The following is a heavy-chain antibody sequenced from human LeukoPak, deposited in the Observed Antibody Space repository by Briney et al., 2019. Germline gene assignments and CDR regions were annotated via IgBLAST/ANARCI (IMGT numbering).Heavy chain of an antibody. D-gene: IGHD2-15*01. V-gene: IGHV3-23*01. CDR3: AKDPPYCSGGSCYYFDY. Sequence: GGSLRLSCAASGFTFSSYAMSWVRQAPGKGLEWVSAISGSGGSTYYADSVKGRFTISRDNSKNTLYLQINSLRAEDTAVYCCAKDPPYCSGGSCYYFDYWGQGTLVTVSS. CDR2: ISGSGGST. J-gene: IGHJ4*02. CDR1: GFTFSSYA.